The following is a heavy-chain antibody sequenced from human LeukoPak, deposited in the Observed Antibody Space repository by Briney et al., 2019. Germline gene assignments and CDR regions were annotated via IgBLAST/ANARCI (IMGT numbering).Heavy chain of an antibody. CDR3: AKGITMVRGVSNNWFDP. Sequence: GRSLRLSCAASGFTFTSYGMHWVRQALGKGLEWVAVISYDGSNKYYADSVKGRFTISRDNSKNTLYLQMNSLRAEDTAVYYCAKGITMVRGVSNNWFDPWGQGTLVTVSS. V-gene: IGHV3-30*18. J-gene: IGHJ5*02. CDR2: ISYDGSNK. D-gene: IGHD3-10*01. CDR1: GFTFTSYG.